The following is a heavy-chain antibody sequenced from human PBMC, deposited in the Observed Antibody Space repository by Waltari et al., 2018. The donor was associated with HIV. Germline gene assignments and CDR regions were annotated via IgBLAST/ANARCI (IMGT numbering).Heavy chain of an antibody. CDR3: ARDFALDS. J-gene: IGHJ4*02. Sequence: QVQLVESGGGVVQPGKSLRRSCTASRFSPRNYDMHWVRQAPGKGLEWGALIWYDETNKYYGVPVKGQFTISRDISKNTLYLQMNSLRAEDTAVYFCARDFALDSWGPGTLVTVSS. CDR1: RFSPRNYD. CDR2: IWYDETNK. V-gene: IGHV3-33*01.